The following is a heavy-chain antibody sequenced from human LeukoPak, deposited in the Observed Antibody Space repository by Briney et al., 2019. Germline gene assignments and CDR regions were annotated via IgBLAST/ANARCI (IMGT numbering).Heavy chain of an antibody. CDR1: GYTFTSYD. CDR2: MNPNSGNT. V-gene: IGHV1-8*03. J-gene: IGHJ5*02. D-gene: IGHD2-2*02. CDR3: ARLYCSSTSCYTDPNWFDP. Sequence: ASVKVSCKASGYTFTSYDINWGRQATGQGLEWMGWMNPNSGNTGYAQKFQGRVTITRNTSISTAYMELSSLRSEDTTVYYCARLYCSSTSCYTDPNWFDPWGQGTLVTVSS.